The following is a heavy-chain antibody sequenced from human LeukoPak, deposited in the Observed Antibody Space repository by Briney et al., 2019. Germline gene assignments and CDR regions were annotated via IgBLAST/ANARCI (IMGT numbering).Heavy chain of an antibody. D-gene: IGHD3-22*01. V-gene: IGHV4-39*01. CDR2: IYYSGST. J-gene: IGHJ4*02. CDR1: GGSISSSSYY. CDR3: ASSRDTMMVVAPYFDY. Sequence: TSETLSLTCTVSGGSISSSSYYWGWIRQPPGKGLEWIGSIYYSGSTYYNPSLKSRVTISVDTSKNQFSLKLSSVTAADTAVYYCASSRDTMMVVAPYFDYWGQGTLVTVSS.